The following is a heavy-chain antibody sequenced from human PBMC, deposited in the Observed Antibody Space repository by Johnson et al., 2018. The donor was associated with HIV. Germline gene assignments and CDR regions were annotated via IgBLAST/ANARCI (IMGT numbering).Heavy chain of an antibody. V-gene: IGHV3-9*01. CDR1: GFTFDDYA. D-gene: IGHD3-3*01. J-gene: IGHJ3*02. Sequence: EVQLVESGGGLVQPGRSLRLSCAASGFTFDDYAMHWVRQAPGKGLEWVSGISSDGSSTYYADSVKGRFTISRDNSKNTLYLQMNSLRAEDTAVYYCAKDPLTYYDFCSDGAFDIWGQGTMVTVSS. CDR3: AKDPLTYYDFCSDGAFDI. CDR2: ISSDGSST.